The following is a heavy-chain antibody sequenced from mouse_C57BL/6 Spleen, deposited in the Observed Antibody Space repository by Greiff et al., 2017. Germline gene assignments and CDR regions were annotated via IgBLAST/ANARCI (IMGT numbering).Heavy chain of an antibody. CDR2: IRNKANGYTT. V-gene: IGHV7-3*01. J-gene: IGHJ2*01. D-gene: IGHD3-3*01. Sequence: EVKVVESGGGLVQPGGSLSLSCAASGFTFTDYYMSWVRPPPGKALEWLGFIRNKANGYTTEYSASVKGRFTISRDNSQSILDLQMNALRAEDSATYYCARYRGGLFDYWGQGTTLTFAS. CDR3: ARYRGGLFDY. CDR1: GFTFTDYY.